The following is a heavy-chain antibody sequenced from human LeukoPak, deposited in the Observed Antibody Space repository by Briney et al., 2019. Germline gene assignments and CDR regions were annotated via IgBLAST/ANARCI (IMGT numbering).Heavy chain of an antibody. Sequence: QPGGSLRLSCAASGFTFSSYSMNWVRQAPGKGLEWVSYISSSSSTIYYADSVKGRFTISRDNAKNSLYLQMNSLRAEDTAVYYCARERGGGSYQVRVPYDYWGQGTLVTVSS. CDR2: ISSSSSTI. CDR1: GFTFSSYS. CDR3: ARERGGGSYQVRVPYDY. D-gene: IGHD1-26*01. V-gene: IGHV3-48*01. J-gene: IGHJ4*02.